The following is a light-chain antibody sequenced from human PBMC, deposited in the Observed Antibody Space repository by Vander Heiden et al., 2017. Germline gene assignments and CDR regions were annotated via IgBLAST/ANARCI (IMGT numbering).Light chain of an antibody. Sequence: QPALTQPPSASGTPGQRVTISCSGSSSGAGDNFVYWYQQLPGTAPKLLIYSTNQRPSGVPDRFSGSKSGTSASLVISGLRSEDEADYHCAAWDDSLSGPVFGGGTKLTVL. J-gene: IGLJ3*02. V-gene: IGLV1-47*02. CDR3: AAWDDSLSGPV. CDR1: SSGAGDNF. CDR2: STN.